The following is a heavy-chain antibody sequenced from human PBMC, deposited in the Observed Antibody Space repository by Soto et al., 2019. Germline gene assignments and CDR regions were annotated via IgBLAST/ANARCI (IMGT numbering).Heavy chain of an antibody. J-gene: IGHJ4*02. V-gene: IGHV1-69*01. Sequence: QMEQSGAEVRKPGSSVKVSCKPSGGSLTSYPMAWVRQAPGQGFEWMGGIIPIHGTTEYAQKFQGRVTTTAEESTNRATLELTGLTSEDTAVYYCARGWGLVSWGQGTLVTVSS. D-gene: IGHD3-16*01. CDR2: IIPIHGTT. CDR3: ARGWGLVS. CDR1: GGSLTSYP.